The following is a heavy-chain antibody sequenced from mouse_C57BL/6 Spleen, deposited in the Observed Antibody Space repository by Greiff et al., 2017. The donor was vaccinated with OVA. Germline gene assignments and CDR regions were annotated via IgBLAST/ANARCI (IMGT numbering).Heavy chain of an antibody. CDR2: ISGGGGNT. CDR1: GFTFSSYT. D-gene: IGHD4-1*01. CDR3: ARQGLGLYWYFDV. Sequence: EVQGVESGGGLVKPGGSLKLSCAASGFTFSSYTMSWVRQTPEKRLEWVATISGGGGNTYYPASVKGRFTISRDNAKNTLYLQMSSLRSEDTALYYCARQGLGLYWYFDVWGTGTTVTVSS. V-gene: IGHV5-9*01. J-gene: IGHJ1*03.